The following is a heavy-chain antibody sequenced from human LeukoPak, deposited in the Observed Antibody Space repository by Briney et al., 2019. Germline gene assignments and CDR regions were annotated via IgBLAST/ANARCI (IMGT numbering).Heavy chain of an antibody. CDR1: GGSFSGYY. J-gene: IGHJ3*02. V-gene: IGHV4-34*01. CDR2: INHSGST. D-gene: IGHD3-3*01. CDR3: ARSSYVLRFLEWLRADAFDI. Sequence: PSETLSLTCAVYGGSFSGYYWSWIRQPPRKGLEWIGEINHSGSTNYNPSLKSRVTISVDTSKNQFSLKLNSVTAADTAVYYCARSSYVLRFLEWLRADAFDIWGQGTMVTVSS.